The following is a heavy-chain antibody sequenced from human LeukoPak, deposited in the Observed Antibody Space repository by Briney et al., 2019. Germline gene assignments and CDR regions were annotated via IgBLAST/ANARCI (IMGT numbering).Heavy chain of an antibody. CDR2: INHSGST. CDR1: GGSFSGYY. V-gene: IGHV4-34*01. D-gene: IGHD3-9*01. CDR3: ARARDYDILTGYYMGYYYYYMDV. Sequence: PSETLSLTXAVYGGSFSGYYWSWIRQPPGKGLEWIGEINHSGSTNYNPPLKSRVTISVDTSKNQFSLKLSSVTAADTAVYYCARARDYDILTGYYMGYYYYYMDVWGKGTTVTVSS. J-gene: IGHJ6*03.